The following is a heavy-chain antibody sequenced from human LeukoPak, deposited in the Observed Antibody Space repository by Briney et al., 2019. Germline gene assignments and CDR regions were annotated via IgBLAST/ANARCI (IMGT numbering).Heavy chain of an antibody. CDR2: ISKYGDHK. D-gene: IGHD4-17*01. CDR3: ARESYGDYYFDN. J-gene: IGHJ4*02. V-gene: IGHV3-30*03. CDR1: GFTFSSHW. Sequence: PGGSLRLSCAASGFTFSSHWMHWVRQAPGKGLEWLAVISKYGDHKYYADSMRGRFTISRDNSKNTLYLQMSSLTAEDTALYYCARESYGDYYFDNWGQGTLVSVSS.